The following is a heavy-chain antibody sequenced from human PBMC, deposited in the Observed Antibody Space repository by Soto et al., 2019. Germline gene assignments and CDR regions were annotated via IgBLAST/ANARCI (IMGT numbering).Heavy chain of an antibody. CDR2: IKEDGSDM. CDR1: GFTFSSYW. J-gene: IGHJ4*02. V-gene: IGHV3-7*01. CDR3: ATEVWVYYDFWSGYSDY. D-gene: IGHD3-3*01. Sequence: EVQLVESGGGLVQPGGSLRLSCAASGFTFSSYWMSWVRQAPGKGLEWVANIKEDGSDMSYVDSVKGRFTISRDNAKNSLYLQMNSLRAEDTAVYYCATEVWVYYDFWSGYSDYWGQGTLVTVSS.